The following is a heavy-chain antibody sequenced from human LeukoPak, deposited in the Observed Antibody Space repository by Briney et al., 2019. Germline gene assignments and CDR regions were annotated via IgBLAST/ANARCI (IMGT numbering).Heavy chain of an antibody. D-gene: IGHD3-22*01. V-gene: IGHV3-30*03. CDR1: GFTFSSYG. Sequence: GGSLRLSCAASGFTFSSYGMHWVRQAPGKGLEWVAVISYDGSNKYYADSVKGRFTISRDNSKNTLYLQMNSLRAEDTAVYYCARNAGPFWYDSPNYFDYWGQGTLVTVSS. CDR3: ARNAGPFWYDSPNYFDY. J-gene: IGHJ4*02. CDR2: ISYDGSNK.